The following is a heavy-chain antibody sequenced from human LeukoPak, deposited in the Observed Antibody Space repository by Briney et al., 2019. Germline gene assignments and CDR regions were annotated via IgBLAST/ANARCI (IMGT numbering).Heavy chain of an antibody. J-gene: IGHJ4*02. V-gene: IGHV3-53*01. Sequence: PGGSLRLSCAASGFTVSSNYMSWVRQAPGKGLEWVSVIYSGGSTYYADSVKGRFTISRDNPKNTLYLQMNSLRAEDTAVYYCARVHATTVGFDYWGQGTLVTVSS. CDR1: GFTVSSNY. CDR3: ARVHATTVGFDY. CDR2: IYSGGST. D-gene: IGHD4-17*01.